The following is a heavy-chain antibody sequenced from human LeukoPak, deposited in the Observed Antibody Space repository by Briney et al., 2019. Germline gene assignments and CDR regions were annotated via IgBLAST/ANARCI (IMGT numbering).Heavy chain of an antibody. CDR2: ISSSSSTI. J-gene: IGHJ4*02. CDR1: GFTFSSYS. Sequence: GGSLRLSCAASGFTFSSYSMSWVRQAPGKGLEWVSYISSSSSTIYYADSVKGRFTISRDNAKNSLYLQMNSLRDEDTAVYYCATERYYGSGAYPYFFDYWGQGTLVTVSS. CDR3: ATERYYGSGAYPYFFDY. V-gene: IGHV3-48*02. D-gene: IGHD3-10*01.